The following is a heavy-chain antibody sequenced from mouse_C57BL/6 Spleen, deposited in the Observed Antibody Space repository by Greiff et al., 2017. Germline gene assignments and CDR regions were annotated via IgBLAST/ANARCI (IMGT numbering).Heavy chain of an antibody. Sequence: EVQLVESGPGLVKPSQSLSLTCSVTGYSITSGYYWNWIRQFPGNKLEWMGYISYDGSNNYNPSLKNRISITRDTSKNQFFLKLNSVTTEDTATYYCARGYSNYRDYYAMDYWGQGTSVTVSS. CDR2: ISYDGSN. CDR3: ARGYSNYRDYYAMDY. V-gene: IGHV3-6*01. D-gene: IGHD2-5*01. CDR1: GYSITSGYY. J-gene: IGHJ4*01.